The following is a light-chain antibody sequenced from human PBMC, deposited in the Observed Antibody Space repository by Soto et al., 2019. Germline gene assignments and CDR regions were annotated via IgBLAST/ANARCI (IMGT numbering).Light chain of an antibody. V-gene: IGLV1-44*01. CDR1: SSNIGSNT. Sequence: QLVLTQPPSASGTPGQRVTISCSGSSSNIGSNTVSWFQQLPGRAPKLLRYNNNHRSSGVSDRFSGSRPGTSASLAISGHQSEDEADYYCAAWDDSLDGHVVFGGGTQLTVL. J-gene: IGLJ7*01. CDR2: NNN. CDR3: AAWDDSLDGHVV.